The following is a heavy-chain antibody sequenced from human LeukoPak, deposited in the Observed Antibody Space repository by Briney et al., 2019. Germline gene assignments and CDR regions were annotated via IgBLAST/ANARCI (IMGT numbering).Heavy chain of an antibody. CDR2: IGASGGST. J-gene: IGHJ4*02. CDR1: GFMFDNYA. V-gene: IGHV3-23*01. Sequence: TGGSLRLSCRTSGFMFDNYAMSWVRQAPGKGLEWVSGIGASGGSTYYSDSVKGRFTIPRDNSKNTLFLQINSLRAEDTAVYYCAKDNYYDTSGGFFAYWGQGTLVTVSS. CDR3: AKDNYYDTSGGFFAY. D-gene: IGHD3-22*01.